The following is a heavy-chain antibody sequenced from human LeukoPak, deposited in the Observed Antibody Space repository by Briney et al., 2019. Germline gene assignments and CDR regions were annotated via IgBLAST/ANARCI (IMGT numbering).Heavy chain of an antibody. J-gene: IGHJ4*02. CDR2: ISSSSSYI. D-gene: IGHD3-22*01. V-gene: IGHV3-21*01. CDR3: ARGCHYNDSIGQDYFDY. CDR1: GFTFSSYS. Sequence: GGSLRLSCAASGFTFSSYSMNWVRQAPGKGLEWVSSISSSSSYIYYADSVKGRFTISRDNAKNSLYLQMNSLRAEDTAVYYCARGCHYNDSIGQDYFDYWGQGTLVTVSS.